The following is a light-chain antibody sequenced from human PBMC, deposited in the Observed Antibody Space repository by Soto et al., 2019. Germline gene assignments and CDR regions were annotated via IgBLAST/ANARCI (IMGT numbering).Light chain of an antibody. CDR2: DAS. Sequence: EIVLTQSPVTLSLSPGERATLSCRASQSFNNYLAWYQQKPGQAPRLLIYDASNRATGIPPRFSGSGSGTDFTITISSLEPEDLAVYYCQQRSNWPRTFGQGTKLEIK. CDR1: QSFNNY. J-gene: IGKJ2*01. CDR3: QQRSNWPRT. V-gene: IGKV3-11*01.